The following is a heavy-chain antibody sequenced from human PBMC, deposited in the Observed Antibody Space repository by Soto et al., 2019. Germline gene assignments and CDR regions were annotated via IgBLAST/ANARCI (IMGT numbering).Heavy chain of an antibody. J-gene: IGHJ4*01. CDR2: ISSSSSTI. CDR1: GFTFSSYS. D-gene: IGHD3-10*01. V-gene: IGHV3-48*02. Sequence: GGSLRLSCAASGFTFSSYSMNWVRQAPGKGLEWVSYISSSSSTIYYADSVKGRFTISRDNAKNSLYLQMNGLRDEDTALYYCSRYQPSSNESTESYCLNYWVQGTLVT. CDR3: SRYQPSSNESTESYCLNY.